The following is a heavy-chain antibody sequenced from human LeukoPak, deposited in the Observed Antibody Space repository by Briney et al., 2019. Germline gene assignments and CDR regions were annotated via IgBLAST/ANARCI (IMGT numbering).Heavy chain of an antibody. CDR3: AQGRYDILTGYFRYFDY. CDR2: INHGGST. V-gene: IGHV4-4*02. Sequence: SETLSLTCAVSGDSINNNKWWSWVRQPPGKGLEWIGEINHGGSTNYNPSLKSRVTISVDTSKNQFSLKLSSVTAADTAVYYCAQGRYDILTGYFRYFDYWGQGTLVTVSS. D-gene: IGHD3-9*01. J-gene: IGHJ4*02. CDR1: GDSINNNKW.